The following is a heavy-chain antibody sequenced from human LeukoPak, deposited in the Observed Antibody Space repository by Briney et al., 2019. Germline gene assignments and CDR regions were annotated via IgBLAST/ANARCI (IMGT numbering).Heavy chain of an antibody. V-gene: IGHV3-23*01. CDR1: GFAFSTYA. CDR3: AKSGTTVTKGKYYFDH. Sequence: GALRLSCAASGFAFSTYAMAWVRQAPGKGLEWVSAISGSGGSTYYADSVRGRFTISRDGSKNTLYLQMNSLRAEDTAAYYCAKSGTTVTKGKYYFDHWGQGTLVTVSS. CDR2: ISGSGGST. D-gene: IGHD4-17*01. J-gene: IGHJ4*02.